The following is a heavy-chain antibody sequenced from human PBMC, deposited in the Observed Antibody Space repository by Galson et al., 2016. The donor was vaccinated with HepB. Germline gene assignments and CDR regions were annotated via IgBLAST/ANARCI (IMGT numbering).Heavy chain of an antibody. V-gene: IGHV4-39*01. J-gene: IGHJ6*02. CDR2: IYYSGST. CDR3: AKRFRYTYGPPYGMDV. D-gene: IGHD5-18*01. CDR1: GGSISSSSYY. Sequence: SETLSLTCTVSGGSISSSSYYWGWIRQPPGKGLEWIGSIYYSGSTYYNPSLQSRVTISVDTSKNQFSLKMSSVTAADMAVYYCAKRFRYTYGPPYGMDVWGQGTTVTVSS.